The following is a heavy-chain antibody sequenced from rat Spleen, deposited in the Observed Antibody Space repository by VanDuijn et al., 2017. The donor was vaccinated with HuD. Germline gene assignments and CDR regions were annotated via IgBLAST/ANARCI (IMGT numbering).Heavy chain of an antibody. J-gene: IGHJ2*01. D-gene: IGHD1-9*01. CDR2: INTYGGGT. CDR3: AKDREYYGYNSFGY. Sequence: EVQLVETGGGLVQPGRSLKLSCLASAFTFSSSWMYWIRQAPGTGLEWVSSINTYGGGTYYPDSVEGRFTISRDNAENTVYLQMNSLRSEDTATYYCAKDREYYGYNSFGYWGQGVMVTVSS. CDR1: AFTFSSSW. V-gene: IGHV5-58*01.